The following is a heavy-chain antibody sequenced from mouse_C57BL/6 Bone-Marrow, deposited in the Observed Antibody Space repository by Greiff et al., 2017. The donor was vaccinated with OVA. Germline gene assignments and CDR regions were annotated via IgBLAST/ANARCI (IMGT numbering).Heavy chain of an antibody. J-gene: IGHJ1*03. CDR3: ARRGGDWYFYV. V-gene: IGHV5-15*04. CDR2: ISNLAYSI. CDR1: GFTFSDYG. Sequence: DVKLVESGGGLVQPGGSLKLSCAASGFTFSDYGMAWVRQAPRKGPEWVAFISNLAYSIYYADTVTGRFTISRENAKNTLYLEMSSLRSEDTAMYYCARRGGDWYFYVWGTGTTVTVSS.